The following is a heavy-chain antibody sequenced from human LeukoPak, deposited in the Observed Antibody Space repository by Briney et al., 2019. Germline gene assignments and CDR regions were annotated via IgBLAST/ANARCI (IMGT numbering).Heavy chain of an antibody. CDR1: GGSFSGYY. V-gene: IGHV4-34*01. CDR3: ASLRYFDWPLKNYYFGMDV. D-gene: IGHD3-9*01. CDR2: INHSGSN. J-gene: IGHJ6*02. Sequence: SETLSLTCAVYGGSFSGYYWSWIRQPPGKGLEWIGEINHSGSNHYNSAIMSGVSISVDTSKNQFSLKLSSVTAADTAVYDCASLRYFDWPLKNYYFGMDVWGQGTRVTVSS.